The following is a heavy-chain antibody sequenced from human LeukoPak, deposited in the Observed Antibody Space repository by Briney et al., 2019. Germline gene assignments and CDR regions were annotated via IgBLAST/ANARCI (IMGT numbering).Heavy chain of an antibody. CDR2: ISGSGGST. J-gene: IGHJ4*02. CDR3: ARDQVAEVVAGPFDY. Sequence: PGGSLRLSCAASGFTFSTYAMSWVRQAPGKGLEWVSAISGSGGSTYYADSVKGRFTISRDNAKNSLYLQMNSLRAEDTAVYYCARDQVAEVVAGPFDYWGQGTLVTVSS. V-gene: IGHV3-23*01. D-gene: IGHD2-15*01. CDR1: GFTFSTYA.